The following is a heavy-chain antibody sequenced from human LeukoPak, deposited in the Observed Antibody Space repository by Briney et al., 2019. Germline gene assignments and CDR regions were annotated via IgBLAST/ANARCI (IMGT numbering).Heavy chain of an antibody. CDR3: AKDLGHCSRTRCYDYFDY. CDR1: GFTFSIYA. J-gene: IGHJ4*02. V-gene: IGHV3-23*01. CDR2: ISGSGDST. D-gene: IGHD2-2*01. Sequence: GGSPRLSCAASGFTFSIYAMSWVRQAPGKGLEWVSAISGSGDSTYYADSVKGRFTISRDNSKNTLYLHMNSLRAEDTAVYYCAKDLGHCSRTRCYDYFDYWGQGTLVTVSS.